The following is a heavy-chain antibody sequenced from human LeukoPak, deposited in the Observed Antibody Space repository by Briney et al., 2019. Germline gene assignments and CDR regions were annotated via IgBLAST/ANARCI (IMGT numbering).Heavy chain of an antibody. D-gene: IGHD6-19*01. CDR2: TAPGGNT. CDR3: ARGGSGWPFDH. Sequence: SETLFLTCPVSGGSISNYYWSWIRQPPGKGLEWIGSTAPGGNTYYNPSLKSRVAISVDTSKNQFSLRLISVPAADTAVYYCARGGSGWPFDHWGQGTLVTVSS. V-gene: IGHV4-38-2*02. CDR1: GGSISNYY. J-gene: IGHJ4*02.